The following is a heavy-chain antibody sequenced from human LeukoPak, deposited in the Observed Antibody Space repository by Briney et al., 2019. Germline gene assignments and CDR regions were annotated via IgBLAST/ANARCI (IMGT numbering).Heavy chain of an antibody. CDR1: GYTFTSYG. CDR3: ARDITPRHRGVVVPAAYDY. D-gene: IGHD2-2*01. CDR2: ISAYNGNT. V-gene: IGHV1-18*01. Sequence: ASVKVSCKASGYTFTSYGISWVRQAPGQGLEWMGWISAYNGNTNYAQKLQGRVTMTTDTSTSTAYMELRSLRSDDTAVYYCARDITPRHRGVVVPAAYDYWGQGTLVTVSS. J-gene: IGHJ4*02.